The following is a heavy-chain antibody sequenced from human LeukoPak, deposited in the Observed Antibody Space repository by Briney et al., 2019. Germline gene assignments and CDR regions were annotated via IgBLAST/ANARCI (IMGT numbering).Heavy chain of an antibody. V-gene: IGHV1-2*06. CDR2: INPNSGGT. CDR1: GYTFTGYY. Sequence: ASVKVSCKASGYTFTGYYMHWARQAPGQGLEWMGRINPNSGGTNYAQKFQGRVTMTRDTSISTAYMELSRLRSDDTAVYYCARDLGVRWGGYGASYYYYGMDVWGQGTTVTVSS. D-gene: IGHD4/OR15-4a*01. J-gene: IGHJ6*02. CDR3: ARDLGVRWGGYGASYYYYGMDV.